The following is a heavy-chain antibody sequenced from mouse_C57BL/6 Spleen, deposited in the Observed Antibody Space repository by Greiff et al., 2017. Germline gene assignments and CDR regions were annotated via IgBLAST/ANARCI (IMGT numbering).Heavy chain of an antibody. J-gene: IGHJ2*01. Sequence: EVQVVESGGDLAKPGGSLKLSCAASGFTFSSYGMSWVRQTPDKRLDWVATISSGGSYTYYPDSVKGRYTFARDNAKNTLYLQMSSLKSEDTAMYYCARLTRRDYFDYWGQGTTLTVSS. V-gene: IGHV5-6*01. CDR2: ISSGGSYT. CDR1: GFTFSSYG. CDR3: ARLTRRDYFDY. D-gene: IGHD4-1*01.